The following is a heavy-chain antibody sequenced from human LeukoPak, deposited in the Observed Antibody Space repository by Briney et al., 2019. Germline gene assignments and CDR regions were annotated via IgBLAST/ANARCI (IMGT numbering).Heavy chain of an antibody. D-gene: IGHD2-2*01. CDR3: ARDVPALYYGMDV. CDR1: GGSVSSSSHY. CDR2: IYYSGST. V-gene: IGHV4-61*01. Sequence: SETLSLTCTVSGGSVSSSSHYWSWIRQPPGKGLEWIGYIYYSGSTNCNPPLKSRVTISVDTSKNQFSLKLSSVTAADTAVYYCARDVPALYYGMDVWGQGTTVTVSS. J-gene: IGHJ6*02.